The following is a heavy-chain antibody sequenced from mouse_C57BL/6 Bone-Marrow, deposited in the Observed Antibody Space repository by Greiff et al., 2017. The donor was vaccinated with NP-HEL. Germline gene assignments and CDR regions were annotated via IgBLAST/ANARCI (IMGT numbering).Heavy chain of an antibody. CDR2: INPYNGGT. V-gene: IGHV1-19*01. Sequence: EVQLQQSGPVLVKPGASVKMSCKASGYTFTDYYMNWVKQSHGKSLEWIGVINPYNGGTSYNQKFKGKATLTVDKSSSTAYMELNSLTSEGSAVYYCANYGNYSWFAYWGQGTLVTVSA. CDR3: ANYGNYSWFAY. J-gene: IGHJ3*01. D-gene: IGHD2-1*01. CDR1: GYTFTDYY.